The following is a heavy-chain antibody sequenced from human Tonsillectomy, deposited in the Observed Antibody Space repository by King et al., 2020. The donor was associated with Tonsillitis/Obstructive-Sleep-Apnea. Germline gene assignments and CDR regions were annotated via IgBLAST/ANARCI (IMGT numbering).Heavy chain of an antibody. J-gene: IGHJ4*02. Sequence: QLQESGPGLVKPSETLSLTCTVSGGSISSYYWSWIRQPPGKGLEWIGYIYYSGSTNYNPSLKSRVTISVDTSKNKFSLKLSSVTAADTAVYYCARRYYGSGSPWDYWGQGPLVTVSS. D-gene: IGHD3-10*01. V-gene: IGHV4-59*08. CDR2: IYYSGST. CDR1: GGSISSYY. CDR3: ARRYYGSGSPWDY.